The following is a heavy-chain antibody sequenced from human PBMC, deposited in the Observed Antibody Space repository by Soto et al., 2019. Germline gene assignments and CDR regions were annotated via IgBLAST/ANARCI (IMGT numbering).Heavy chain of an antibody. CDR2: VSAYNGDT. Sequence: QVQLVQSGAEVKKPGASVKVSCKAPGYTFTNHGISWMRQAPGQGLEWMGWVSAYNGDTKYAQNLQGRVTMTTDSSASTAYRELRSLRSDDTAVYYCARDQSNSRGYYHFFDYWGQGTLVTVSA. CDR1: GYTFTNHG. V-gene: IGHV1-18*01. CDR3: ARDQSNSRGYYHFFDY. J-gene: IGHJ4*02. D-gene: IGHD3-22*01.